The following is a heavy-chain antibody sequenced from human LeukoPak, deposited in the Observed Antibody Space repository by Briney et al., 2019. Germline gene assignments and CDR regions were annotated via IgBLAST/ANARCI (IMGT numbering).Heavy chain of an antibody. D-gene: IGHD6-6*01. CDR1: GGTFSSYA. CDR2: IIPIFGTT. Sequence: GASVKLSCNASGGTFSSYAISWVRQAPGQGLEWMGGIIPIFGTTNYAQKFQGRVTITADESTSTACMELSSLRSEDTAVYYCARSHYSSYWDNGPHYYYYYMDVWGKGTTVTVSS. CDR3: ARSHYSSYWDNGPHYYYYYMDV. J-gene: IGHJ6*03. V-gene: IGHV1-69*13.